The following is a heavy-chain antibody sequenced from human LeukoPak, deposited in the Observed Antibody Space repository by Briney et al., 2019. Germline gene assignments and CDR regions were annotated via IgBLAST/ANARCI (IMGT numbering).Heavy chain of an antibody. V-gene: IGHV1-69*05. CDR3: AFGLGYYYYMDV. D-gene: IGHD3-10*01. CDR2: IILIFDTA. Sequence: SVKVSCKASGGTFSSYGISWVRQAPGQGLEWMGRIILIFDTANYAQKFQGRVTITTDESTSTAYMELSSLRSEDTAVYYCAFGLGYYYYMDVWGKGTTVTVSS. CDR1: GGTFSSYG. J-gene: IGHJ6*03.